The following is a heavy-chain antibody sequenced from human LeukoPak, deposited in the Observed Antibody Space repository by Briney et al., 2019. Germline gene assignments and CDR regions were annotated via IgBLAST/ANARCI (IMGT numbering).Heavy chain of an antibody. CDR1: GFSFNAYW. CDR2: INPAGSET. D-gene: IGHD5-12*01. Sequence: GGSLRLSCAASGFSFNAYWIAWVRQAPGTGLEWVANINPAGSETFHVDPVKGRFSISRDHAKNLVYLQMNSLRAEDTAVYYCATFGLVAALDLWGQGTLVTVSS. J-gene: IGHJ4*02. CDR3: ATFGLVAALDL. V-gene: IGHV3-7*01.